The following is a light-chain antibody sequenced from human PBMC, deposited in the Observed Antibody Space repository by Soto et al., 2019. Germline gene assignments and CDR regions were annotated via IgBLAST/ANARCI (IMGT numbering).Light chain of an antibody. V-gene: IGLV1-40*01. J-gene: IGLJ1*01. CDR2: GNS. Sequence: QSALTQPPSVSGAPGQRVTISCTGNSSNIGAGYDVHWYQQLPGTAPKLLIYGNSNRPSGVPDRFSGSKSGTSASLAITGLQAEDETDYYCQSYDSSLSVLYVFGTGTKVTGL. CDR1: SSNIGAGYD. CDR3: QSYDSSLSVLYV.